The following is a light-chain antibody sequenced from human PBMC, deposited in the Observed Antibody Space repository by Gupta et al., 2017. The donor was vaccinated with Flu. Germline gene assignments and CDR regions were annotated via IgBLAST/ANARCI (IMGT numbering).Light chain of an antibody. Sequence: QSALTQPASVSGSPGQSITISCTGTSSDVGGYNSVSWYQQFPGQAPKLMISEVTNRPSGVSYRFSGSKSGNTASLTISGLQPEDEADYYCSSYTSRTTLVFGGGTQLTVL. CDR3: SSYTSRTTLV. CDR2: EVT. V-gene: IGLV2-14*01. J-gene: IGLJ3*02. CDR1: SSDVGGYNS.